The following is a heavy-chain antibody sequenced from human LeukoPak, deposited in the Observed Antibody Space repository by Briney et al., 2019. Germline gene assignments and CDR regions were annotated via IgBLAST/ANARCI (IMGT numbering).Heavy chain of an antibody. J-gene: IGHJ6*04. D-gene: IGHD2-2*01. CDR2: IWYDGSNK. CDR3: ASYCSSTSCYTCYYGMDV. V-gene: IGHV3-33*03. CDR1: GFTFSSYG. Sequence: GRSLRLSCAASGFTFSSYGMHWVRQAPGKGLEWVAVIWYDGSNKYYADSVKGRFTISRDNAKNSLYLQMNSLRAEDTAVYYCASYCSSTSCYTCYYGMDVWGKGTTVTVSS.